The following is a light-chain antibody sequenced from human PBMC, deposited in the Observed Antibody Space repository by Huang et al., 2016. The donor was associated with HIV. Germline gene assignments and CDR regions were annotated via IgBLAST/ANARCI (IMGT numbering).Light chain of an antibody. Sequence: DIQLTQSPSSLSASVGDRVTITCRASKNINSVLNWYKQTPGKAPNLLIYAASSLQSGVPSRFSGSGSGTDFTLTISGLQPVDLGTYYCQQSYNTSWTFGQGTTVEIK. CDR1: KNINSV. V-gene: IGKV1-39*01. J-gene: IGKJ1*01. CDR2: AAS. CDR3: QQSYNTSWT.